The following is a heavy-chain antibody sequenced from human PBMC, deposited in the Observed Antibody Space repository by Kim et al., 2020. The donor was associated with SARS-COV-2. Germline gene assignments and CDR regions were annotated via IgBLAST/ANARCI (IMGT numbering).Heavy chain of an antibody. V-gene: IGHV3-23*01. D-gene: IGHD3-10*01. CDR1: GFTFTSYA. Sequence: GGSLRLSCAASGFTFTSYAMSWVRQAPGKGLEWVSAIGRTDGTTYYADSVKGRFTISRDNSKNTLYLQLNSLRAEDTAVYYCAKGLAFGLCDFWGQGTQV. CDR2: IGRTDGTT. CDR3: AKGLAFGLCDF. J-gene: IGHJ4*02.